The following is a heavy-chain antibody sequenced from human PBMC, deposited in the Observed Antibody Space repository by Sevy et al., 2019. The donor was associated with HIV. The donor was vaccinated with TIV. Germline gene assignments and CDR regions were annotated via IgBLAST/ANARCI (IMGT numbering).Heavy chain of an antibody. Sequence: GGSLRLSCAASGFTFSSYGMHWIRQAPGKGLEWVAFIWYDGSNKYYADSVKGRFTISRDNSKNTLYLQMNSLRAEDTAVYYCARARALGYWGQRTLVTVSS. J-gene: IGHJ4*02. CDR2: IWYDGSNK. CDR1: GFTFSSYG. CDR3: ARARALGY. V-gene: IGHV3-33*01.